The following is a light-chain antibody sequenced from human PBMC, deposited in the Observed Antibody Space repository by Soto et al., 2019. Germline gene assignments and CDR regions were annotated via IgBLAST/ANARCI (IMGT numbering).Light chain of an antibody. V-gene: IGKV1D-12*01. CDR3: QQANSFPFT. CDR1: QGFSRW. J-gene: IGKJ3*01. Sequence: DIQMTQSPSSVSASVGDSVIITCRASQGFSRWLAWYQQKPGQAPKLLIYASSSLQSGVPSRFSGSGSGTDFTITISSLQPEDFATYYWQQANSFPFTFGPGTKVDIK. CDR2: ASS.